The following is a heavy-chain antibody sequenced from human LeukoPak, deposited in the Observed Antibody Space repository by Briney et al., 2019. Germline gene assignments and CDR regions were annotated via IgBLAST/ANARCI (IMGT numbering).Heavy chain of an antibody. CDR1: GYTLTELS. J-gene: IGHJ4*02. CDR2: FDPEDGET. Sequence: PGASVKVSCKVSGYTLTELSMHWVRQAPGKGLEWMGGFDPEDGETIYAQKFQGRVTMTEDTSTDTAYMELSSLRSDDTAVYYCAVTGYSSSWTFDYWGQGTLVTVSS. V-gene: IGHV1-24*01. D-gene: IGHD6-13*01. CDR3: AVTGYSSSWTFDY.